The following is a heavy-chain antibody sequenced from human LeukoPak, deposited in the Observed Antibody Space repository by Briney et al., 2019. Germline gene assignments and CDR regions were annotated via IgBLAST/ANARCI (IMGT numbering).Heavy chain of an antibody. Sequence: GGSLRLSCAASGXAFSSYSMNWVRQAPGKGLEWVSSISGSSTYIYSANSLKGRFSISRDNAKNSLYLQMNSLRAEDTAVYFCARASLSEIIAAEAFFDSWGQGTLVTVSS. D-gene: IGHD6-13*01. J-gene: IGHJ4*02. CDR1: GXAFSSYS. CDR3: ARASLSEIIAAEAFFDS. V-gene: IGHV3-21*01. CDR2: ISGSSTYI.